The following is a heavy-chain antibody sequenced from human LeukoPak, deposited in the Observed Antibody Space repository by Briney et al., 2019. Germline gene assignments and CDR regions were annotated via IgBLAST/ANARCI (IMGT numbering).Heavy chain of an antibody. CDR1: GFTFSNYA. J-gene: IGHJ4*02. CDR3: AKWGDYDILTGYYDSGY. Sequence: QTGASLRLSCAASGFTFSNYAMSWVRQAPGKGLEWVSAVSGRDDSTYYADSVKGRFTISRNTSKNTLYLQMNSLRAEDTAVYYCAKWGDYDILTGYYDSGYRGQGTLVTVSS. V-gene: IGHV3-23*01. D-gene: IGHD3-9*01. CDR2: VSGRDDST.